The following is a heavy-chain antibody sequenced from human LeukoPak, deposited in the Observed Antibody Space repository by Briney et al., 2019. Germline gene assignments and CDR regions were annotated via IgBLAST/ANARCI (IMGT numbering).Heavy chain of an antibody. CDR3: AKSGSGSYYTWFDP. CDR2: INEDGSVK. V-gene: IGHV3-7*01. CDR1: GFIFSDYW. J-gene: IGHJ5*02. D-gene: IGHD3-10*01. Sequence: LSGGSLRLSCAASGFIFSDYWMTWVRQAPGKGLEWLTNINEDGSVKHYVDSVKGRFTISRDNSKNTLYLQMNSLRAEDTAVYYCAKSGSGSYYTWFDPWGQGTLVTVSS.